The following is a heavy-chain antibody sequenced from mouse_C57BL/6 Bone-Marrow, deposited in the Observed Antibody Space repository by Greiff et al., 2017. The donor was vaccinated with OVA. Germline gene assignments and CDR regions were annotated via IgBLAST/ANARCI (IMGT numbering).Heavy chain of an antibody. CDR1: GFTFSSYG. Sequence: EVKLVESGGDLVKPGGSLKLSCAASGFTFSSYGMSWVRQTPDKRLEWVATISSGGSYTYYPDSVKGRFTISRDNAKNTLYLQMSSLKSEDTAMYYCASYSAWFAYWGQGTLVTVSA. D-gene: IGHD2-10*01. CDR3: ASYSAWFAY. V-gene: IGHV5-6*01. CDR2: ISSGGSYT. J-gene: IGHJ3*01.